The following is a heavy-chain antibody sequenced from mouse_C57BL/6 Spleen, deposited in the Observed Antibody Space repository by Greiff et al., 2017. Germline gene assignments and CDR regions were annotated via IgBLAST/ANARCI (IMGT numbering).Heavy chain of an antibody. CDR3: ARRTGAGYAMDY. CDR1: GYAFSSYW. CDR2: IYPGDGDT. J-gene: IGHJ4*01. D-gene: IGHD4-1*01. V-gene: IGHV1-80*01. Sequence: VQGVESGAELVKPGASVKISCKASGYAFSSYWMNWVKQRPGKGLEWIGQIYPGDGDTNYNGKFKGKATLTADKSSSTAYMQLSSLASEDSAVYFCARRTGAGYAMDYWGQGTSVTVSS.